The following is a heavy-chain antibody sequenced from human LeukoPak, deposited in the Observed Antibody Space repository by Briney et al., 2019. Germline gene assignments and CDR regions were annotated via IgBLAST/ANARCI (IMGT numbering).Heavy chain of an antibody. CDR1: GFTFSSYA. CDR2: ISYDGSNK. J-gene: IGHJ4*02. CDR3: ASGEPVAAATRRRWN. Sequence: GGSLRLSCAASGFTFSSYAMHWVRQAPGKGLEWVAVISYDGSNKYYADSVKGRFTISRDNSKNTLYLQMNSLRAEDTVVYYRASGEPVAAATRRRWNWGQGTLVTVSS. D-gene: IGHD2-15*01. V-gene: IGHV3-30-3*01.